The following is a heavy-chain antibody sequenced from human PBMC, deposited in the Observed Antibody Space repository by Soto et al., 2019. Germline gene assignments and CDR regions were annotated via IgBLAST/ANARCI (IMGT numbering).Heavy chain of an antibody. Sequence: PSETLSLTCTVSGGSITNYYYSWIRQPPGKGLERIGYIFHTGTTNYNPSLKSRDTLSVDTSQSQFSLKLNSVTAADTAVYYCTTEAYDNSGSLAFDIWGPGTLVT. CDR3: TTEAYDNSGSLAFDI. J-gene: IGHJ3*02. D-gene: IGHD3-22*01. CDR1: GGSITNYY. CDR2: IFHTGTT. V-gene: IGHV4-59*08.